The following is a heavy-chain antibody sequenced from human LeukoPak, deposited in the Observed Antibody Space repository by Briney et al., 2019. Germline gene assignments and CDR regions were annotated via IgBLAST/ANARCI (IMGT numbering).Heavy chain of an antibody. V-gene: IGHV1-46*01. D-gene: IGHD4-23*01. CDR2: INPSGGST. J-gene: IGHJ5*02. Sequence: ASVKVSCKASGYTFTSHYIHWVRQAPGQGLEWMGIINPSGGSTSYAQMFQGRVTMTRDTSTSTVYMELSSLRSADTAVYYCARDRGGNTYWFDPWGQGTLVTVSS. CDR1: GYTFTSHY. CDR3: ARDRGGNTYWFDP.